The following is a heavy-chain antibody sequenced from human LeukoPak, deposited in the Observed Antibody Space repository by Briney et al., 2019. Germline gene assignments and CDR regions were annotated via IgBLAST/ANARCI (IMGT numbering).Heavy chain of an antibody. J-gene: IGHJ4*02. D-gene: IGHD3-22*01. CDR1: GFTFSSYA. CDR3: AKDRPNYYESNGDYYRRNGDY. Sequence: GGSLRLSCAASGFTFSSYAMSWVRQAQGKGLEWVSSISGGGGSTYYTDPVKGRFTISRDNSKNTLYLQMNSLRAEDTALYYCAKDRPNYYESNGDYYRRNGDYWGQGTLVTVSS. V-gene: IGHV3-23*01. CDR2: ISGGGGST.